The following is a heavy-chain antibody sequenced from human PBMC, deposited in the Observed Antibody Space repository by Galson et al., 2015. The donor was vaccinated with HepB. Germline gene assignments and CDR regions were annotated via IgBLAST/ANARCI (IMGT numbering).Heavy chain of an antibody. CDR1: GFTFSTHV. D-gene: IGHD3-22*01. V-gene: IGHV3-23*01. J-gene: IGHJ4*02. CDR3: AKSAPAPFYDSNGYFDY. CDR2: ISGSGQST. Sequence: SLRLSCAASGFTFSTHVMNWVRQAPGKGLEWVSGISGSGQSTYYADSVKGRFTISRDNSKNTVYLQLNSLRAEDTAVYHCAKSAPAPFYDSNGYFDYWGQGTLVTVSS.